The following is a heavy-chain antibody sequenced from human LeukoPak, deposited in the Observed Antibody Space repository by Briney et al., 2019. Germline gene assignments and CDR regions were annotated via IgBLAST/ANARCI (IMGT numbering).Heavy chain of an antibody. CDR3: VREEDGVVDDAFDV. Sequence: SETLSLTCTVSGGSISSSSYYWGWIRQPPGKGLEWIGFTHHTGTTISNPSPKSRVTISADTSKNQFSLKLRSVTAADTAVYFCVREEDGVVDDAFDVWGPGTMVTVSS. CDR1: GGSISSSSYY. V-gene: IGHV4-61*01. J-gene: IGHJ3*01. CDR2: THHTGTT. D-gene: IGHD2-8*01.